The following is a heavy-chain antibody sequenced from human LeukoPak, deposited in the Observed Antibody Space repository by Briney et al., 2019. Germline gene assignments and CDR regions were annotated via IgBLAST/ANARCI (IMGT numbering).Heavy chain of an antibody. D-gene: IGHD5-24*01. CDR1: GGSISSYY. CDR3: AGGRLRWLQFGY. J-gene: IGHJ4*02. CDR2: IYYSGST. Sequence: SETLSLTCTVSGGSISSYYWSWIRQPPGKGLEWIGYIYYSGSTNYNPSLKSLVTISVDTSKNQFSLKLSSVTAADTAVYYCAGGRLRWLQFGYWGQGTLVTVSS. V-gene: IGHV4-59*01.